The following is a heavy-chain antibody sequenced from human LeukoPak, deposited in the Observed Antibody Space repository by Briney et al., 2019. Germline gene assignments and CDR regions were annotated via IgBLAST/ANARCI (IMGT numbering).Heavy chain of an antibody. CDR2: ISAYNGNT. CDR1: GYTFTSYG. D-gene: IGHD2-15*01. Sequence: ASVKVSCKASGYTFTSYGISWVRQAPGQGLEWMGWISAYNGNTNYAQKLQGRVTMTTDTSTSTAYMELRSLRAEDTAVYYCARLYCSGGSCYSGDYYGMDVWGQGTTVTVSS. J-gene: IGHJ6*02. V-gene: IGHV1-18*01. CDR3: ARLYCSGGSCYSGDYYGMDV.